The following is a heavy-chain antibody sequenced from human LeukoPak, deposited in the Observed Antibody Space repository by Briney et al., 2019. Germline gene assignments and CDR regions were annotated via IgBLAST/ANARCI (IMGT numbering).Heavy chain of an antibody. Sequence: GESLKISCKGSGYSFTSYWIGWVRQMPGKGLEWMGIIYPGDSDTRYSPSFQGQVTISADKSISTAYLQWSSLKASDTAMYYCARLMGRYSSSSRWFDPWGQGTLVTVSS. CDR3: ARLMGRYSSSSRWFDP. D-gene: IGHD6-6*01. J-gene: IGHJ5*02. CDR1: GYSFTSYW. CDR2: IYPGDSDT. V-gene: IGHV5-51*03.